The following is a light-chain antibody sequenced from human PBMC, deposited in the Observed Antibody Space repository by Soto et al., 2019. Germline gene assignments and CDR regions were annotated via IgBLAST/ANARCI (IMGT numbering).Light chain of an antibody. V-gene: IGKV3-15*01. CDR3: QQYNNWPPAYT. Sequence: EIVMTQSPATLSVSPGERATHSCRASQSVSSNLAWYQQKPGQAPRLLIYGASTRATGIPARFSGSGSGTEFTLTISSLQSEDFAVYYCQQYNNWPPAYTFGQGIKLEIQ. CDR1: QSVSSN. J-gene: IGKJ2*01. CDR2: GAS.